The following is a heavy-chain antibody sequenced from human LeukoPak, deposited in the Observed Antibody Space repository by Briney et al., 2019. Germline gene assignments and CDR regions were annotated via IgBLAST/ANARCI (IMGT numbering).Heavy chain of an antibody. CDR1: GLTFSTYW. J-gene: IGHJ4*02. CDR3: AKEGRSLQTY. Sequence: GGSLRLSCAVSGLTFSTYWMSWVRQAPGQGLEWVANVKHDGSEKYYVDSVKGRFTISRDNAKNSLFLQMNSLRDEDTAVYYCAKEGRSLQTYWGQGTLVTVSS. CDR2: VKHDGSEK. D-gene: IGHD5-24*01. V-gene: IGHV3-7*03.